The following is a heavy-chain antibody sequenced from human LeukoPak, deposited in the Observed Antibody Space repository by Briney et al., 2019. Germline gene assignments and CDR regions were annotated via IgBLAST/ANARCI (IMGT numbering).Heavy chain of an antibody. CDR2: INPNSGGT. V-gene: IGHV1-2*06. CDR3: LVVALPYDAFDI. CDR1: GYTFTGYY. J-gene: IGHJ3*02. Sequence: ASVKVSCKASGYTFTGYYMHWVRQAPGQGLEWMGRINPNSGGTNYAQKFQGRVTMTRDTSTSTAYMELSRLRSDDTAVYYCLVVALPYDAFDIWGQGTMVTVSS. D-gene: IGHD2-15*01.